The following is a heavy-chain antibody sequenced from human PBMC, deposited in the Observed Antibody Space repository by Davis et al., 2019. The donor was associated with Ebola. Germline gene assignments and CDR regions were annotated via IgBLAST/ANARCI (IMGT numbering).Heavy chain of an antibody. J-gene: IGHJ4*02. D-gene: IGHD2-8*01. CDR2: ISYDGSNK. CDR1: GFTFSSYG. V-gene: IGHV3-30*03. CDR3: ARDQTSRMVSDY. Sequence: PGGSLRLSCAASGFTFSSYGMHWVRQAPGKGLEWVAVISYDGSNKYYADSVKGRFTISRDNAKNTLYLQMTTLRDDDTAVYFCARDQTSRMVSDYWGQGTLVTVSS.